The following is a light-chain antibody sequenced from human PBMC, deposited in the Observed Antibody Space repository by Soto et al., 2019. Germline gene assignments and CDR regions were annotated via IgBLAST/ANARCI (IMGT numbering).Light chain of an antibody. Sequence: DIQMTQSPSTLSASVGDNITITCRASQSLSSYLAWYQQKPGRAPKLLIFDASSLERGVPSRFSGSGSGTEFTLTISSLQPDDIATYSCQQYNSYSWTFGQGTKVDIK. CDR1: QSLSSY. V-gene: IGKV1-5*01. J-gene: IGKJ1*01. CDR3: QQYNSYSWT. CDR2: DAS.